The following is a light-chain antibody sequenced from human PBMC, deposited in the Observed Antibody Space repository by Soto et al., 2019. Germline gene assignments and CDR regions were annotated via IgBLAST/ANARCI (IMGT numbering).Light chain of an antibody. V-gene: IGLV2-11*01. Sequence: QSALTQPRSLSGSPGQSVTISCTGTSSDVGGYNYVSWYQQHPGKAPKLMIFDVNKRPSGVPDRISGSKFGNTASLTISGLQTEDEADYYCCSYAGTYPLVFGSGTKVTLL. CDR3: CSYAGTYPLV. CDR1: SSDVGGYNY. CDR2: DVN. J-gene: IGLJ1*01.